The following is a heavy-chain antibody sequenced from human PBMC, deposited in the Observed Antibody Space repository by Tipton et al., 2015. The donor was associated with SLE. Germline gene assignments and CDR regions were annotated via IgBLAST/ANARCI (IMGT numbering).Heavy chain of an antibody. CDR3: ARATVTTGKFQH. V-gene: IGHV4-4*07. D-gene: IGHD4-17*01. CDR2: VYSSGST. CDR1: GGSISGYY. Sequence: LRLSCTVSGGSISGYYWSWIRQPAGKGLEWIGRVYSSGSTFYNPSLESRVTISVDTSKNQFSLKLSSVTAADTAVYYCARATVTTGKFQHWGQGTLVTVSS. J-gene: IGHJ1*01.